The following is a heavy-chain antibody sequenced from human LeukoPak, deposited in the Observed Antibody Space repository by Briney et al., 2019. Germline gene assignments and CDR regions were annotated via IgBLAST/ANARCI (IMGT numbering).Heavy chain of an antibody. V-gene: IGHV3-11*01. Sequence: GGSLRLSCAASGFTFSDYYLSWIRQAPGKGLEWVSYISSGGSTIYYADSVKGRFTISRDNAKNSLYLRMNSLRVEDTAVYYCVRVSSRGTPMAPVDYWGQGTLVTVSS. D-gene: IGHD5-18*01. CDR2: ISSGGSTI. J-gene: IGHJ4*02. CDR3: VRVSSRGTPMAPVDY. CDR1: GFTFSDYY.